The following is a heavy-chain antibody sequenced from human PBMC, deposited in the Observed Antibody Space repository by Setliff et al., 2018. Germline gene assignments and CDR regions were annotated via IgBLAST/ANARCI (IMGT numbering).Heavy chain of an antibody. D-gene: IGHD1-26*01. CDR2: LYYSGTT. J-gene: IGHJ4*02. V-gene: IGHV4-38-2*01. CDR3: ATSYSGSYYGY. CDR1: GYSISSGYY. Sequence: PSETLSLTCAVSGYSISSGYYWGWIRQPPGKRLEWIGSLYYSGTTYCNPSLNSRVTISMDTSTNQFSLKLSSVTAADTAVYYCATSYSGSYYGYWGQGTLVTVSS.